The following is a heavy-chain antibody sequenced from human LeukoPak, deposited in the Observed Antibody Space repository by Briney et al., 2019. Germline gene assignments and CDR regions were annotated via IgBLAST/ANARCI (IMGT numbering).Heavy chain of an antibody. V-gene: IGHV3-30*02. CDR3: TTDSGSYPDAFDI. J-gene: IGHJ3*02. D-gene: IGHD1-26*01. CDR1: GFTFSSYG. CDR2: IHTDQTIQ. Sequence: GGSLRLSCAASGFTFSSYGMSWVRQAPGKGLEWVAYIHTDQTIQYYADSVKGRFTISRDNSKNTLYLQMNSLRAEDTAVYYCTTDSGSYPDAFDIWGQGTMVTVSS.